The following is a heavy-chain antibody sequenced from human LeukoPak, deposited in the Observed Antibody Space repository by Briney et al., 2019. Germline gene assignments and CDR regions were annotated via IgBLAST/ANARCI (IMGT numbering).Heavy chain of an antibody. CDR1: GFTFSSHW. CDR3: ARGGGYDFWRGYNNWFDP. J-gene: IGHJ5*02. V-gene: IGHV3-7*01. CDR2: IKQGGSEK. Sequence: GRSLRLSCAASGFTFSSHWTSWVRQAPGKGLEWVANIKQGGSEKYYVDSVKGRFTIYRDNAKTSLYLQMNSLRAEDTAVYYCARGGGYDFWRGYNNWFDPWGQGTLVTVSS. D-gene: IGHD3-3*01.